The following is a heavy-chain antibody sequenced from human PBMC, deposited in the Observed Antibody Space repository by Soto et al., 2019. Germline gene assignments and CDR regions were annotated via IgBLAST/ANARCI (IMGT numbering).Heavy chain of an antibody. V-gene: IGHV1-18*01. J-gene: IGHJ4*02. CDR3: ARGDCSGGSCSDFDY. D-gene: IGHD2-15*01. CDR2: ISAYNGNT. Sequence: ASVKVSCKASGYTFTSYGISWARQAPGQGLEWMGWISAYNGNTNYAQKLQGRVTMTTDTSTSTAYMELRSLRSDDTAVYYCARGDCSGGSCSDFDYWGQGTLVTVS. CDR1: GYTFTSYG.